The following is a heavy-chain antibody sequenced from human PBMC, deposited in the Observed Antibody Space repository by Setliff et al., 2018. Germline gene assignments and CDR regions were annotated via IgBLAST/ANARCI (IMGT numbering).Heavy chain of an antibody. CDR1: GYAFTTYY. V-gene: IGHV1-46*01. CDR2: INPSDGST. J-gene: IGHJ5*02. CDR3: ARIMGIVGDNWFDP. Sequence: ASVKVSCKASGYAFTTYYMHWVRQAPGQGLEWIGVINPSDGSTTYAQKFQGRVTMTRDASISTAYMELSRLRSDDTAVYYCARIMGIVGDNWFDPWGQGTLVTVSS. D-gene: IGHD1-26*01.